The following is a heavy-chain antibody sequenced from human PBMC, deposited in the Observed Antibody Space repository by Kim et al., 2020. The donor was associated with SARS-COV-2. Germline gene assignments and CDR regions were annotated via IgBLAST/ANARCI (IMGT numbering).Heavy chain of an antibody. CDR3: ARQKRAGSGMDV. Sequence: DNAVSVKSRITITPDTSKNPLSLQLNSVTPDDTAVYYCARQKRAGSGMDVWGQGTTVTVSS. V-gene: IGHV6-1*01. D-gene: IGHD6-25*01. J-gene: IGHJ6*02.